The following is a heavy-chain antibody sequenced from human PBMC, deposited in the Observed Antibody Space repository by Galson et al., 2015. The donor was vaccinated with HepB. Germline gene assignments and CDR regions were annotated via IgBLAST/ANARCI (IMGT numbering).Heavy chain of an antibody. CDR1: GFTFSSYG. Sequence: SLRLSCAASGFTFSSYGMHWVRQAPGKGLEWVAVISYDGSNKYYADSVKGRFTISRDNSKNTLYLQMNSLRAEDTAVYYCAKLWGQAAVTTFPYYYYYYGMDVWGQGTTVTVSS. D-gene: IGHD4-17*01. V-gene: IGHV3-30*18. J-gene: IGHJ6*02. CDR3: AKLWGQAAVTTFPYYYYYYGMDV. CDR2: ISYDGSNK.